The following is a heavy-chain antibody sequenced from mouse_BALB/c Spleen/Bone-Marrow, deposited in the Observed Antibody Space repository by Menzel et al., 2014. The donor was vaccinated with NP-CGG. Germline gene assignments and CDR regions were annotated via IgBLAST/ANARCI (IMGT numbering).Heavy chain of an antibody. CDR2: IDPANGNT. D-gene: IGHD2-2*01. CDR3: ASYVYGYYFDS. CDR1: GFNIKDTY. V-gene: IGHV14-3*02. J-gene: IGHJ2*01. Sequence: VQLQQSGAELVKPGASVKLSCTASGFNIKDTYMHWVKQRPEQGLEWIGRIDPANGNTKYDPKFQGKATITADTSSNTAYLQLSSLTSEDTAVYYCASYVYGYYFDSWGQGTTLTVSS.